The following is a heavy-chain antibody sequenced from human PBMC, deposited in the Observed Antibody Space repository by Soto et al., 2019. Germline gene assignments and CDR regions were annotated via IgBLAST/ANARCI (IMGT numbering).Heavy chain of an antibody. CDR2: IYHSGST. V-gene: IGHV4-34*01. CDR3: ARGKDIATWGP. J-gene: IGHJ5*02. CDR1: GGSFSGYY. Sequence: QVQLQQWGAGLLKPSETLSLTCAVYGGSFSGYYWSWIRQPPGKGLEWIGEIYHSGSTNYNPSLKSRVTISVDTSKNQFSLKLSSVTAADTAVYYCARGKDIATWGPWGQGTLVTVSS. D-gene: IGHD2-15*01.